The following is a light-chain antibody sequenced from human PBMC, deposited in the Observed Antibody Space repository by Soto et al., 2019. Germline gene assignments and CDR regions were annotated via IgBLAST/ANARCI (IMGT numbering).Light chain of an antibody. J-gene: IGKJ1*01. CDR3: QQYNDWPGT. V-gene: IGKV3-15*01. Sequence: EIVMTQSPATLPVSPGERATLSCRPRQSVSSNLAWYQQKPGQAPRLLIYGASTRATDIPARFSGSGSGTEFTLTISSLQSEDFAVYYCQQYNDWPGTFGQGTKV. CDR2: GAS. CDR1: QSVSSN.